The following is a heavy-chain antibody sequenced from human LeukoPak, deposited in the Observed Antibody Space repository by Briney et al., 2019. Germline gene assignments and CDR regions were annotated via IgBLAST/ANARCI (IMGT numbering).Heavy chain of an antibody. V-gene: IGHV3-7*01. CDR2: IKQEGCEK. Sequence: GGSLRLSCAASGFTFSSYWMRWVRQAPGKGREWVANIKQEGCEKYYVDSVKGRFTISRDNAKNSLYLQMNSLRAEDTAVYYCARSPTTDIVVVPAALGAFDIWGQGTMVTVS. CDR3: ARSPTTDIVVVPAALGAFDI. D-gene: IGHD2-2*01. J-gene: IGHJ3*02. CDR1: GFTFSSYW.